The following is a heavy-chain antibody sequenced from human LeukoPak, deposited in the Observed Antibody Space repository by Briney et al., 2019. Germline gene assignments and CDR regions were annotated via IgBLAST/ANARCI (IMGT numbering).Heavy chain of an antibody. CDR2: INPSGGST. D-gene: IGHD3-10*01. Sequence: GASVKLSCKASGYTFTSYYIHWVRHAPGEGLEWKGIINPSGGSTSYAQRFQGRVTMTRDMSTSTVYMELSSLRSEDAAVYYCARVRSGTRDAFDIWGQGTMVTVSS. V-gene: IGHV1-46*01. J-gene: IGHJ3*02. CDR1: GYTFTSYY. CDR3: ARVRSGTRDAFDI.